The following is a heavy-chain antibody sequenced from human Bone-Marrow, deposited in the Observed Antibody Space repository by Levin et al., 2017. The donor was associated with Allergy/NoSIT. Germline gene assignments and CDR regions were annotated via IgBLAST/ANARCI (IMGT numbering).Heavy chain of an antibody. J-gene: IGHJ4*02. D-gene: IGHD6-6*01. CDR3: GKAMEASSLFDS. Sequence: GGSLRLSCVASGFTFDDYAMHWVRQAPGKGLEWVSLVSWDGGSTYYADSVKGRFSISRDNTKNSLYLYMDSLRPEDTALYYCGKAMEASSLFDSWGQGTLVTVSS. CDR2: VSWDGGST. CDR1: GFTFDDYA. V-gene: IGHV3-43D*03.